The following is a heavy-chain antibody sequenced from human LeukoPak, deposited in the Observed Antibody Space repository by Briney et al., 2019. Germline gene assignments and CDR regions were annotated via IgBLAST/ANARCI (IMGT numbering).Heavy chain of an antibody. D-gene: IGHD3-3*01. CDR2: ISSSSSYI. CDR3: ARLSDFWSGYYRDY. V-gene: IGHV3-21*01. CDR1: GFTFSSYS. Sequence: GGSLRLSCAASGFTFSSYSMNWVRQAPGKGLEWVSSISSSSSYIYYADSVKGRFTISRDNAKNSLYLQMNSLRAEDTAVYFCARLSDFWSGYYRDYWGQGTLVTVSS. J-gene: IGHJ4*02.